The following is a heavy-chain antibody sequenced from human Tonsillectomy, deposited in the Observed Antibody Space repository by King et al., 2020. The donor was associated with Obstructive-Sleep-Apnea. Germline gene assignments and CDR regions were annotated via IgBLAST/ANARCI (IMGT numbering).Heavy chain of an antibody. CDR3: ARGGEDYYTSGSDQWYFDL. J-gene: IGHJ2*01. CDR2: ISSSSYI. D-gene: IGHD3-10*01. V-gene: IGHV3-21*01. CDR1: GFTFSRYV. Sequence: VQLVESGGGLVKPGGSLRLSCAASGFTFSRYVMNWVRQAPGKGLEWVSSISSSSYIYYADSMKGRFTISRDNAKNSLYLQMSSLRAEDTAVYYCARGGEDYYTSGSDQWYFDLWGRGTLVTVSS.